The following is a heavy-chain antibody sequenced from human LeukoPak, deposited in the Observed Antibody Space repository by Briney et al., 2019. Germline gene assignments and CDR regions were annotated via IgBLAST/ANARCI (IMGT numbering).Heavy chain of an antibody. V-gene: IGHV5-51*01. CDR1: GYSITSYW. D-gene: IGHD6-19*01. J-gene: IGHJ3*02. CDR2: IYPGDSDT. CDR3: ARLPKRRFYGSEGAFDI. Sequence: GESLKISCKGSGYSITSYWIGWVRQMPGKGLEWMGIIYPGDSDTRYSPSFQGQVTISADKSISTAYLQWSSLKASDTAMYYCARLPKRRFYGSEGAFDIWGQGTMVTVSS.